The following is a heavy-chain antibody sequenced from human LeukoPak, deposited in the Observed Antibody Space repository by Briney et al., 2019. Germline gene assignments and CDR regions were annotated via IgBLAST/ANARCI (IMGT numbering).Heavy chain of an antibody. CDR2: ISYDGRDK. J-gene: IGHJ4*02. Sequence: GGSLRLSCAASGFTFSSYGMHWVRQAPGKGLEWVAVISYDGRDKKYADSVKGRFTISRDNSQNTLYLQMNSLRAEDTAVYYCAKDSGNYAKYYFDYWGQGTLVTVSS. D-gene: IGHD1-26*01. V-gene: IGHV3-30*18. CDR3: AKDSGNYAKYYFDY. CDR1: GFTFSSYG.